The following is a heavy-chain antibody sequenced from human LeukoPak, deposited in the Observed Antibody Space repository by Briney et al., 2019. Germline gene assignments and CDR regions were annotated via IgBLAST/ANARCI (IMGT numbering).Heavy chain of an antibody. J-gene: IGHJ4*02. D-gene: IGHD1-26*01. Sequence: ASVKVSCKASGYTFTIYGISWVRQAPGQGLEWMGWISGYNGNTNHAQKFQGRVTMTTDTSTTTAYMELRSLRSDDTAVYYCARDPGSFYDYWGQGTQVTVSS. CDR3: ARDPGSFYDY. V-gene: IGHV1-18*01. CDR2: ISGYNGNT. CDR1: GYTFTIYG.